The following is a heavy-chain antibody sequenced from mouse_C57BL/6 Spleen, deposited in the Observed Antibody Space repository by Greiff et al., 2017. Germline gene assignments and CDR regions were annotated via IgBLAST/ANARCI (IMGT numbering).Heavy chain of an antibody. Sequence: EVKLVESGGGLVQSGRSLRLSCATSGFTFSDFYMEWVRQAPGKGPEWIAASRNKANDYRTESAASVNGRFIVSRDSSQSILYLQMNALRAEDTAIYYGARDAPFDYDYAWYDGVWGTGTTVTVSS. CDR2: SRNKANDYRT. D-gene: IGHD2-4*01. CDR3: ARDAPFDYDYAWYDGV. J-gene: IGHJ1*03. V-gene: IGHV7-1*01. CDR1: GFTFSDFY.